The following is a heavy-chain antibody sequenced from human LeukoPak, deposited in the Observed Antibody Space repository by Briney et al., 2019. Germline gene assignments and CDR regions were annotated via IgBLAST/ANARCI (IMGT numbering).Heavy chain of an antibody. Sequence: SETLSLTCTVSGGSISDYYRSWIRQPAGKGLEWIGRIHTSGSTNYNPSLKSRVTISITKSKNQFSLKLSSVTAADTAVYYCAREPSGSYPLWDYWGQGTLVTVFS. CDR3: AREPSGSYPLWDY. CDR1: GGSISDYY. D-gene: IGHD1-26*01. CDR2: IHTSGST. V-gene: IGHV4-4*07. J-gene: IGHJ4*02.